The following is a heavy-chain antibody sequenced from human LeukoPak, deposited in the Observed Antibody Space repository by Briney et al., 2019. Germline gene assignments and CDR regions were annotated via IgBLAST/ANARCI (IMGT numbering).Heavy chain of an antibody. CDR1: GYTFTGYY. Sequence: ASVKVSCKASGYTFTGYYMHWVRQAPGQGLEWMGRIIPILGIANYAQKFQGRVTITADKSTSTAYMELSSLRSEDTAVYYCARLYCSSTSCFNYYYYYGMDVWGQGTTVTVSS. CDR2: IIPILGIA. CDR3: ARLYCSSTSCFNYYYYYGMDV. J-gene: IGHJ6*02. D-gene: IGHD2-2*01. V-gene: IGHV1-69*02.